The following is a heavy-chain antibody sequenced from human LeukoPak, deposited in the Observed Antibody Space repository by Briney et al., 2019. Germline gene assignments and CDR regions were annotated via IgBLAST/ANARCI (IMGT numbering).Heavy chain of an antibody. CDR1: GDSIGTDY. V-gene: IGHV4-59*08. Sequence: PSETLSLTCIVSGDSIGTDYWSWIRQSPGKGLEWIGCINYSGSTEHNPSLKSRVTISVDRSKKQVSLKMTSVTAADTAVYYCARLDCISDKCYNYWGLGTLVTVSS. CDR3: ARLDCISDKCYNY. D-gene: IGHD2-15*01. J-gene: IGHJ4*02. CDR2: INYSGST.